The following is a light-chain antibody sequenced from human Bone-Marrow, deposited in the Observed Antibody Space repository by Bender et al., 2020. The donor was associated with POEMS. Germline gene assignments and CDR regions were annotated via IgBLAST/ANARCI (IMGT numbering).Light chain of an antibody. Sequence: QSALTQPRSVSGSPGQSVTISCIGTSSDVGAYNYVSWYQQYPGKAPKLMISDVTKRPSGVPDRFSVSKSGNTASLTISGLQAEDEADYYCCSYAGSSWVFGGGTKLTVL. V-gene: IGLV2-11*01. J-gene: IGLJ3*02. CDR2: DVT. CDR1: SSDVGAYNY. CDR3: CSYAGSSWV.